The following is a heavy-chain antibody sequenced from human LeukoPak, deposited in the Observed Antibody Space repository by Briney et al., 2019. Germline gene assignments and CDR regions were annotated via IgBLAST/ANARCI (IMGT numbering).Heavy chain of an antibody. CDR1: GFTFDDYG. J-gene: IGHJ4*02. D-gene: IGHD3-10*01. CDR3: ARDHYPGGRITMVRGVIIYYFDY. V-gene: IGHV3-20*04. Sequence: GGSLRLSCAASGFTFDDYGMSWVRQAPGKGLEWVSGINWNGGSTGYADSVKGRFTISRDNAKNSLYLQMNSLRAEDTAVYYCARDHYPGGRITMVRGVIIYYFDYWGQGTLVSVSS. CDR2: INWNGGST.